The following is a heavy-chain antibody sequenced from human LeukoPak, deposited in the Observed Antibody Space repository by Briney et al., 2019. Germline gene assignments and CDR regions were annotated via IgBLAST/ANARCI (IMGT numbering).Heavy chain of an antibody. CDR2: INPSGGST. CDR3: ARGYYDSSLAPDY. CDR1: GFTFSSYA. J-gene: IGHJ4*02. Sequence: GGSLRLSCAASGFTFSSYAMSWVRQAPGQGLEWMGIINPSGGSTSYAQKFQGRVTMTRDTSTSTVYMELSSLRSEDTAVYYCARGYYDSSLAPDYWGQGTLVTVSS. V-gene: IGHV1-46*01. D-gene: IGHD3-22*01.